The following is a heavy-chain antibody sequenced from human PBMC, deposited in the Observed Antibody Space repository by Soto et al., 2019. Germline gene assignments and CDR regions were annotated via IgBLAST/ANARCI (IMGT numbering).Heavy chain of an antibody. CDR3: AREYTYGSNFFDC. CDR1: GGSISSAAYD. D-gene: IGHD5-18*01. CDR2: VSHSGST. J-gene: IGHJ4*02. Sequence: PSETLSLTFTVSGGSISSAAYDWSWIRKHPGKGLEWIGYVSHSGSTYYNPSLKSRVIISVDTSKNQFSLSLTSVTAADTAVYYCAREYTYGSNFFDCWGQGALVTVSS. V-gene: IGHV4-31*03.